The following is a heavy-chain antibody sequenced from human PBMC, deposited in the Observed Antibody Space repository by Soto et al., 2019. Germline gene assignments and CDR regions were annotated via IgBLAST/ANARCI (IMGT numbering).Heavy chain of an antibody. CDR1: GVSIPSGKW. D-gene: IGHD3-22*01. CDR3: ARNLFDSRGYPPEV. CDR2: TFHTGNT. Sequence: QVQLQESGPGLLNPSGTLSLTCTISGVSIPSGKWWSWVRQPPGEGLEWIGETFHTGNTADKPSLMSRVSIPVDKSKNQVSLNLDSVTAADTAVYYCARNLFDSRGYPPEVWGKGILVTVAS. J-gene: IGHJ4*02. V-gene: IGHV4-4*02.